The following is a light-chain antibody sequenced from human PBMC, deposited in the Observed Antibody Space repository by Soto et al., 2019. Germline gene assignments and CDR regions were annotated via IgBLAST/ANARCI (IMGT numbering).Light chain of an antibody. CDR1: QNIATY. V-gene: IGKV1-39*01. CDR3: QQSFSTPPWT. CDR2: GAS. J-gene: IGKJ1*01. Sequence: DIQMTQSPSSLSASVEDRVTFTCRASQNIATYLHWYQQKPGKAPKLLIYGASNLQSGVPPRFSGSGSGTDFTLTISSLQPEDVATYYCQQSFSTPPWTFGQGNKVEIK.